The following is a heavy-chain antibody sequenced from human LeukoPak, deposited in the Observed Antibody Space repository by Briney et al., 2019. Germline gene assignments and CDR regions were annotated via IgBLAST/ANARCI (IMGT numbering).Heavy chain of an antibody. CDR3: ATSVEMATIDY. CDR1: GYTFTSYY. J-gene: IGHJ4*02. Sequence: ASVKVSCKASGYTFTSYYMHWVRQAPGQGLEWMGIVNPSGGSTSYAQKFQGRVTMTRDTSISTAYMELSRLRSDDTAVYYCATSVEMATIDYWGQGTLVTVSS. CDR2: VNPSGGST. D-gene: IGHD5-24*01. V-gene: IGHV1-46*01.